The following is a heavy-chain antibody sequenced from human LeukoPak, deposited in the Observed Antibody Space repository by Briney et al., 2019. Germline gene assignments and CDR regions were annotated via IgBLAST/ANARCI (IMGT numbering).Heavy chain of an antibody. CDR3: ARGRDGGYYFDY. V-gene: IGHV3-66*01. Sequence: GGSLRLSCAASGFTVSSNYMSWVGQAPGKGLEWVSVIYSGGRTYYTDSVKGRFTISRDNSKNTLFLQMNSLRAEDTAVYYCARGRDGGYYFDYWGQGTLVTVSS. D-gene: IGHD4-23*01. CDR1: GFTVSSNY. J-gene: IGHJ4*02. CDR2: IYSGGRT.